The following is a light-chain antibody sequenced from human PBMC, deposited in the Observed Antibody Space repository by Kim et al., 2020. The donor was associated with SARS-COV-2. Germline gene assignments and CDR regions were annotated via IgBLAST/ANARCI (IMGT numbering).Light chain of an antibody. CDR3: GTWDSSLSAGV. CDR2: DNK. CDR1: SSNIGNNY. Sequence: GQKVTISCSGSSSNIGNNYVSWYQQLPGTAPKLLIYDNKKRPAGIPDRFSGSKSGTSATLGITGLQTGDEADYYCGTWDSSLSAGVFGGGTQLTVL. V-gene: IGLV1-51*01. J-gene: IGLJ3*02.